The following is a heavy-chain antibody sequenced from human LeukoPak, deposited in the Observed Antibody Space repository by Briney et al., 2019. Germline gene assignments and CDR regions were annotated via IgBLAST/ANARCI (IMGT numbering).Heavy chain of an antibody. V-gene: IGHV3-23*01. Sequence: PGGSLRLSCAVSGFTFSTYAMSWVRQAPGKGLEWVSGISGSGGGTYYADSVKGRFTISRDNSKNTLYLQMNSLRAEDTAVYYCAKDGGLVPVATPGVNWFDPWGQGTLVTVSS. D-gene: IGHD5-12*01. CDR2: ISGSGGGT. J-gene: IGHJ5*02. CDR1: GFTFSTYA. CDR3: AKDGGLVPVATPGVNWFDP.